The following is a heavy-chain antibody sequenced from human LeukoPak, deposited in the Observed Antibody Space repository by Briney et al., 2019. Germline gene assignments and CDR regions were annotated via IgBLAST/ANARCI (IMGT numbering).Heavy chain of an antibody. CDR1: GYTFPSYD. J-gene: IGHJ3*02. D-gene: IGHD1-26*01. CDR2: MNPNSGNT. V-gene: IGHV1-8*03. Sequence: ASVKVSCKASGYTFPSYDINWVRQATGQGLEWMGWMNPNSGNTGYAQNFQGRLTFTRNTAISTAYMELSSLRSEDTAVYYCARTLRPYWYSGSHDAFDIWGQGTMVTVSS. CDR3: ARTLRPYWYSGSHDAFDI.